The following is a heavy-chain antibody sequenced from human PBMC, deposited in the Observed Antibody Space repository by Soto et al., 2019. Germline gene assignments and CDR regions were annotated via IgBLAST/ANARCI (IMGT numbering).Heavy chain of an antibody. J-gene: IGHJ6*02. CDR1: GGTFSSYA. D-gene: IGHD2-2*01. CDR3: ARSQGSSTSLEIYYYYYYGMDV. V-gene: IGHV1-69*01. Sequence: QVQLVQSGAAVKKPGSSVKVSCKASGGTFSSYAISWVRQAPGQGLEWMGGIIPISGTANYEQKLQGRVTITADESTSTAYMELSSLRSEDTAVYYCARSQGSSTSLEIYYYYYYGMDVWGQGTTVTVSS. CDR2: IIPISGTA.